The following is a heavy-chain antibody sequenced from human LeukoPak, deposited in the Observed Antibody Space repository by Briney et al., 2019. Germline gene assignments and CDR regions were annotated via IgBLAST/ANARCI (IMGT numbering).Heavy chain of an antibody. CDR3: ARVDYYGSGKSVNYYYYGMDV. V-gene: IGHV1-69*04. D-gene: IGHD3-10*01. J-gene: IGHJ6*02. Sequence: GASVKVSCKASGGTFSSYAISWLRQAPGQGLEWMGRIIPILGIANYAQKFQGRVTITADKSTSTAYMELSSLRSEDTAVYYCARVDYYGSGKSVNYYYYGMDVWGQGTTVTVSS. CDR2: IIPILGIA. CDR1: GGTFSSYA.